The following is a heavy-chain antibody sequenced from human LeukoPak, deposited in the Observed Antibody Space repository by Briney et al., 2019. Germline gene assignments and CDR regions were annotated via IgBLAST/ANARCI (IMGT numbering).Heavy chain of an antibody. Sequence: VRQAPGTGLEWXANIKQDGSDRNYVTSVRGRFTISRDNAESSLYLQMNSLRVEDTAVYYCVRNLAVAGTCFDSWGQGTLVTVSS. CDR2: IKQDGSDR. D-gene: IGHD6-19*01. CDR3: VRNLAVAGTCFDS. J-gene: IGHJ4*02. V-gene: IGHV3-7*03.